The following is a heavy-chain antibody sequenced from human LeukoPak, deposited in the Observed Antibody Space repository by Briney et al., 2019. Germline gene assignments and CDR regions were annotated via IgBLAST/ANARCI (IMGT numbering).Heavy chain of an antibody. Sequence: KSSETLSLTCTVSGGSISSYYWSWIRQPPGKGLEYIGYIYYSGSTNYNPSLKSRVTISVDTSKNQFSLKLSSVTAADTAVYYCARDCTGYSSSGAFDIWGQGTMVTVSS. J-gene: IGHJ3*02. CDR2: IYYSGST. CDR3: ARDCTGYSSSGAFDI. D-gene: IGHD6-13*01. CDR1: GGSISSYY. V-gene: IGHV4-59*12.